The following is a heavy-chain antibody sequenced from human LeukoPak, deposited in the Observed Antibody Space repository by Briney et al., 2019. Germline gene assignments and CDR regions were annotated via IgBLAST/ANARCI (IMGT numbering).Heavy chain of an antibody. J-gene: IGHJ3*02. V-gene: IGHV1-3*01. Sequence: ASVKVSCKASGYTFTSYATHWVRQAPGQRLEWMGWINAGNGNTKYSQKFQGRVTITRDTSASTAYMELSSLRSEDTAVYYCAWGYDILTGVDAFDIWGQGTMVTVSS. CDR3: AWGYDILTGVDAFDI. D-gene: IGHD3-9*01. CDR1: GYTFTSYA. CDR2: INAGNGNT.